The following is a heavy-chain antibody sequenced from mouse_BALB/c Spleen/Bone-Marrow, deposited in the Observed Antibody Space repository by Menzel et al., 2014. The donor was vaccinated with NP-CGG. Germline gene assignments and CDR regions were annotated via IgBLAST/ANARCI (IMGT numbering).Heavy chain of an antibody. CDR3: ARQTYYDYDGYFDY. Sequence: DVKLVESGGDLVKPGGSLKLSCAASGFTFSSYGMSWVRQTPDKRLEWVATISSGGSYTYYPDSVKGRFTISRDNAKNTLYLQISSLKSEDTAMYYCARQTYYDYDGYFDYWGQGTTLTVSS. V-gene: IGHV5-6*02. D-gene: IGHD2-4*01. CDR2: ISSGGSYT. CDR1: GFTFSSYG. J-gene: IGHJ2*01.